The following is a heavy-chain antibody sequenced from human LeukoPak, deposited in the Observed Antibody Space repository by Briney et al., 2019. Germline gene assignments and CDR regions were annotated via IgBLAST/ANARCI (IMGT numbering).Heavy chain of an antibody. CDR3: ARDSHIAEVAYYFDY. CDR2: ISVYSGNT. CDR1: GYTFSACG. Sequence: ASVKVSCKASGYTFSACGISWVRQAPGQGLEWMGYISVYSGNTNHAQKLQGRVTMTTDTSTSTAYMELRSLRSDDTAVYYCARDSHIAEVAYYFDYWGQGTLVSVSS. D-gene: IGHD2-21*01. J-gene: IGHJ4*02. V-gene: IGHV1-18*01.